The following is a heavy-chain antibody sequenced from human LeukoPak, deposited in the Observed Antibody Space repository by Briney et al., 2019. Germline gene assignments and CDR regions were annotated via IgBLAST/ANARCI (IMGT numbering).Heavy chain of an antibody. Sequence: GGSLRLSCAASGFTFSSYWMSWVRQAPGKGLEWVANIKQDGSEKYYVDSVKGRFTISRDNAKNSLYLQMNSLRAEDTAVYYCASDWGYTSSWDRFEYWGQGTLVTVSS. J-gene: IGHJ4*02. CDR1: GFTFSSYW. CDR3: ASDWGYTSSWDRFEY. D-gene: IGHD6-13*01. CDR2: IKQDGSEK. V-gene: IGHV3-7*05.